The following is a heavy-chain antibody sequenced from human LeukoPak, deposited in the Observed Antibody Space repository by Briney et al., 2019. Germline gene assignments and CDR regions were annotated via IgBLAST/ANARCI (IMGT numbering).Heavy chain of an antibody. V-gene: IGHV3-48*01. CDR2: IRPNDGTT. CDR3: VRGQTSLDNWFDP. J-gene: IGHJ5*02. CDR1: GLTFNSHS. Sequence: PGGSLRLSCVASGLTFNSHSMSWVRQAPGKGLEWVSYIRPNDGTTHYADSVKGRFTISRDNAKNSLSLQMTSLRADDTAVYYCVRGQTSLDNWFDPWGQGTLVIVSS.